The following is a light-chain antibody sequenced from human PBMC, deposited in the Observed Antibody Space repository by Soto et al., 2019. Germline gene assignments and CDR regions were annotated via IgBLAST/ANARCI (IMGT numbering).Light chain of an antibody. Sequence: QSALTQPASVSGSPGQSITISCTGTSSDVGGYNYVSWYQQHPGKAPKLMIYEVSNRPSGVSNRFSGSTSGNTASLTISGLQAEDAADYYCSSYTSSSTLVVFGGGTKLTVL. CDR1: SSDVGGYNY. CDR2: EVS. J-gene: IGLJ2*01. CDR3: SSYTSSSTLVV. V-gene: IGLV2-14*01.